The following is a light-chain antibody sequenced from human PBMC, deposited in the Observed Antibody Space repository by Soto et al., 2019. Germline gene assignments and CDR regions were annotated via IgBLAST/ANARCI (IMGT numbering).Light chain of an antibody. Sequence: VLNQSPLSLAFTPGEPASISCRSSQSLLHSSGNIYLDWYLQKPGQSPRILIYLGSIRASGVPNRFSGSESGTDFTLNITRVEAEDVGVYYCMQALQSPRTFGQGTKVEI. CDR1: QSLLHSSGNIY. J-gene: IGKJ1*01. CDR3: MQALQSPRT. V-gene: IGKV2-28*01. CDR2: LGS.